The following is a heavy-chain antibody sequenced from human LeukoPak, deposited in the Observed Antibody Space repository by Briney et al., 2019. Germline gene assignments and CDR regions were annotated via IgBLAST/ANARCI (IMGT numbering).Heavy chain of an antibody. CDR1: GFTVSSNY. V-gene: IGHV3-66*01. CDR2: IYSGGST. CDR3: AKESGDGYNYDAFDI. Sequence: GGSLRLSCAASGFTVSSNYMSWVRQAPGKGLEWVSVIYSGGSTYYADSVKGRFTISRDNSKNTLYLQMNSLRAEDTAVYYCAKESGDGYNYDAFDIWGQGTMVTVSS. D-gene: IGHD5-24*01. J-gene: IGHJ3*02.